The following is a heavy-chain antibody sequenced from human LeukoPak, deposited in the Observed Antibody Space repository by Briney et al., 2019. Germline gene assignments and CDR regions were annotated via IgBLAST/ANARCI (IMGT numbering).Heavy chain of an antibody. V-gene: IGHV4-38-2*01. D-gene: IGHD2-2*02. CDR3: ARLVPAAILDY. CDR2: IYHSGST. CDR1: GYSFSSGYY. Sequence: SETLSLTCALSGYSFSSGYYWGWIRQPPGKGLEWIGSIYHSGSTYYNPSLKSRVTISVDTSKNQFSLKLSSVTAADTAVYYCARLVPAAILDYWGQGTLVTVSS. J-gene: IGHJ4*02.